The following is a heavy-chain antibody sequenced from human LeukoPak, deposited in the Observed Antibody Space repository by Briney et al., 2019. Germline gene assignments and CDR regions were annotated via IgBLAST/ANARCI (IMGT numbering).Heavy chain of an antibody. D-gene: IGHD3-10*01. V-gene: IGHV3-53*01. CDR3: ATGFNSGSYSYNDY. Sequence: PGGSLRLSCAASGFTVSSNYMSWVRQAPGKGLEWVSVIYSGGSTYYADSMKGRFTISRDNSKSTLYLQMNSLRVEDTAVYYCATGFNSGSYSYNDYWGQGTLVTVSS. J-gene: IGHJ4*02. CDR2: IYSGGST. CDR1: GFTVSSNY.